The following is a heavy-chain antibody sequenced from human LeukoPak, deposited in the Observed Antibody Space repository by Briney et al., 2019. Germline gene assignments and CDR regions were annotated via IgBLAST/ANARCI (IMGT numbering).Heavy chain of an antibody. V-gene: IGHV1-2*02. Sequence: ASVKVSCKASGYTFTDYYLHWVRLAPGQGLEWMGWINPDSGGTYYAQKSQGRVTMTRDASITTAYMELTTLRSDDTAVYYCAREALSATSWFDPWGQGTLVTVSS. CDR3: AREALSATSWFDP. J-gene: IGHJ5*02. D-gene: IGHD2-2*01. CDR2: INPDSGGT. CDR1: GYTFTDYY.